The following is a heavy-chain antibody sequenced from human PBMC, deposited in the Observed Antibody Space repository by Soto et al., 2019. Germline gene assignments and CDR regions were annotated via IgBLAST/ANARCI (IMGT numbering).Heavy chain of an antibody. V-gene: IGHV3-15*01. CDR1: EFTFANAW. J-gene: IGHJ4*02. CDR3: TSLYYGH. Sequence: EVQLVESGGDLVKPGGSLRLSCAASEFTFANAWISWVRQAPGKGLEWDGRIKSKADGGTTDYAAPVKGRFTISRDESQNTLYLQMNSLKPEDTAVYYCTSLYYGHWGQGTLVTVSS. CDR2: IKSKADGGTT. D-gene: IGHD4-17*01.